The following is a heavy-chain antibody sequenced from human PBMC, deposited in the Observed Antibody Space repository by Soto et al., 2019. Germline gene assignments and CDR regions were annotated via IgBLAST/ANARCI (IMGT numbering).Heavy chain of an antibody. Sequence: QVQLVQSGAEVKKPGASVKVSCKASGYTFTSYDINWVRQATGQGLEWMGWMNPNSGNTGYAQKFQGRVTMTRNTSISTAYMELSSLRSEDTAVYFCARERSAAGKGWFDPWGQGTLVTVSS. CDR3: ARERSAAGKGWFDP. CDR1: GYTFTSYD. J-gene: IGHJ5*02. V-gene: IGHV1-8*01. D-gene: IGHD6-13*01. CDR2: MNPNSGNT.